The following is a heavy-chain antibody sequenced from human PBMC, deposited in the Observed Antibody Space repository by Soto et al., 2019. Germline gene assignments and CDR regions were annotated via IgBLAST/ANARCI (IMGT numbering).Heavy chain of an antibody. J-gene: IGHJ4*02. V-gene: IGHV3-33*01. D-gene: IGHD1-26*01. CDR2: IRFDGSNI. Sequence: LRLSCGASAVTFTGYGMHWVRQAPGKGLEWVAVIRFDGSNIYYADSVKGRFTISRDNARNMLYLQMNSLRAEDTAVYYCARDGVGSTAYFGYFDYWGLGTLVTVSS. CDR3: ARDGVGSTAYFGYFDY. CDR1: AVTFTGYG.